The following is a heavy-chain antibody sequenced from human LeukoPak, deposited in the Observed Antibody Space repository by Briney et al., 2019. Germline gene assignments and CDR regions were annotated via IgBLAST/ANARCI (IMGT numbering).Heavy chain of an antibody. J-gene: IGHJ4*01. V-gene: IGHV3-23*01. Sequence: GGSLRLTCAASGFTFSNSAMSWVRQAQGKGLEWVSTLSGSGITTYYADSVKGRFTISRDNSKNTLYLQMNSLRAEDTAVYYCAKGIYSSGWSYFDYWGHGTLVTVSS. CDR2: LSGSGITT. D-gene: IGHD6-19*01. CDR3: AKGIYSSGWSYFDY. CDR1: GFTFSNSA.